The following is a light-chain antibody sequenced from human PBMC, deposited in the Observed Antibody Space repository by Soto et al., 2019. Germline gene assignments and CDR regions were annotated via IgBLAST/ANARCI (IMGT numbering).Light chain of an antibody. J-gene: IGKJ1*01. CDR3: QHYGRPTT. V-gene: IGKV3-20*01. CDR2: AAS. Sequence: DIVLTQSPCTLSLSPGERATLSCRASQTVASTYLSCYQRPPSQAPRLLFYAASSRAMGVPDRFTGSGSGTDFTLTINKPEPEEFAVYYCQHYGRPTTFGPGTKVDIK. CDR1: QTVASTY.